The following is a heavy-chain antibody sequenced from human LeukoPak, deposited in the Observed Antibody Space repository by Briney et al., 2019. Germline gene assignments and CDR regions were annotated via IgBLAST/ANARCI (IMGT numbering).Heavy chain of an antibody. D-gene: IGHD2-2*01. Sequence: SETLSLTCTVSGGSISSYYWSWILQPPGKGLEWIGYIYYSGSTNYNPSLKSRVTISVDTSKNQFSLKLSSVTAADTAVYYCARHRGYCSSTSCPLFDYWGQGTLVTVSS. CDR2: IYYSGST. CDR3: ARHRGYCSSTSCPLFDY. J-gene: IGHJ4*02. V-gene: IGHV4-59*08. CDR1: GGSISSYY.